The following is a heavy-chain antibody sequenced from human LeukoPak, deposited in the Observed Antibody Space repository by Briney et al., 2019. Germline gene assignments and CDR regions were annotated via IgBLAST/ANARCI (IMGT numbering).Heavy chain of an antibody. CDR3: VRDLMGSGSTTAYLHH. J-gene: IGHJ1*01. D-gene: IGHD1-1*01. CDR1: GFTFSDYS. CDR2: ISRRSRHV. Sequence: GGSLRLSCAASGFTFSDYSMSWVRQAPGKGLEWVSSISRRSRHVYHAGSVKGRFTISRDNAKNSLYLQMNSLRAEDMAVYFCVRDLMGSGSTTAYLHHWGQGTLVTVSS. V-gene: IGHV3-21*01.